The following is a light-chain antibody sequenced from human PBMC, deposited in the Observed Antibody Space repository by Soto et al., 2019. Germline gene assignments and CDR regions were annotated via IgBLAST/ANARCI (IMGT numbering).Light chain of an antibody. CDR1: QGISSY. Sequence: DIQLTQSPSFLSASVGDRVTITCRASQGISSYLAWYQQKPGKAPKLLIYAASTLQSGVPSRFSGSGSGTEFTLTISSLQPEDFATYYCQQYNGSPWTFGQGTKVDIK. CDR2: AAS. J-gene: IGKJ1*01. V-gene: IGKV1-9*01. CDR3: QQYNGSPWT.